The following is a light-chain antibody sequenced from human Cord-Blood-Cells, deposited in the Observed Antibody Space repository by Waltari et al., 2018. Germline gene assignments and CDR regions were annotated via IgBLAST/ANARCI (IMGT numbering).Light chain of an antibody. CDR1: SSDVGGYNY. CDR3: SSYTSSSTV. V-gene: IGLV2-14*01. CDR2: DVR. J-gene: IGLJ3*02. Sequence: QSALAQHASVSGSPGQSIPLSCTGTSSDVGGYNYVSWYQQHPGKAPKLMIYDVRNRPSGVSNRFSGSKSGNTASLTISGLQAEDEADYYCSSYTSSSTVFGGGTKLTVL.